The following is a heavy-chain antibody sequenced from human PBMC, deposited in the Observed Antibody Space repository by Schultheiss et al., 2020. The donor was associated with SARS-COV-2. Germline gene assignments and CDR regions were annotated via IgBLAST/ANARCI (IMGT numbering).Heavy chain of an antibody. CDR3: ARDRFLEWLLYDGGAFDI. CDR1: GFTFSSYS. V-gene: IGHV3-48*04. CDR2: ISSSSSTI. J-gene: IGHJ3*02. D-gene: IGHD3-3*01. Sequence: GESLKISCAASGFTFSSYSMNWVRQAPGKGLEWVSYISSSSSTIYYADSVKGRFTISRDNAKNSLYLQMNSLRAEDTAVYYCARDRFLEWLLYDGGAFDIWGQGTMVTVSS.